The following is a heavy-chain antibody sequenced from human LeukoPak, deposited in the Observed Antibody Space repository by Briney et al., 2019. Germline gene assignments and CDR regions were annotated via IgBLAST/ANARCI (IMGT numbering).Heavy chain of an antibody. J-gene: IGHJ4*02. CDR1: GFTFSSYW. D-gene: IGHD5-24*01. Sequence: SGGSLRLSCTASGFTFSSYWMHWVRQAPGKGLVWVSRINSDGGSTSYADSVKGRFTISRDNAKNTLYLQMNSLRAEDTAVYYCARRIQGMAPYYFDYWGQGTLVIVSS. V-gene: IGHV3-74*01. CDR3: ARRIQGMAPYYFDY. CDR2: INSDGGST.